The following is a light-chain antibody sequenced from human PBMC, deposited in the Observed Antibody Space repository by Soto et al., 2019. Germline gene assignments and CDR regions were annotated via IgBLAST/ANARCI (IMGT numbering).Light chain of an antibody. V-gene: IGLV2-23*01. CDR1: SSDI. J-gene: IGLJ2*01. CDR3: CSYAGSSTLG. Sequence: QSALTQPASVSGSPGQSITISCTGTSSDIVSWYQQHPGKAPKLIIYEGSKRPSGVSNRFSGSKSGNTASLTISGLQAEDGADYYCCSYAGSSTLGFGGGTKGTVL. CDR2: EGS.